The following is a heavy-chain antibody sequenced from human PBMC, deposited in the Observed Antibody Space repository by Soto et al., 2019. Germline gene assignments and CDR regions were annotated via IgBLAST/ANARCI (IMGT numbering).Heavy chain of an antibody. D-gene: IGHD3-22*01. V-gene: IGHV1-18*01. CDR3: ARDTYYYDSSGYYPPDFDY. Sequence: GASVKVSCKASGYTFTSYGISWVRQAPGQGLEWMGWISAYNGNTNYAQKLQGRVTMTTDTSTSIAYMELRSLRSDDTAVYYCARDTYYYDSSGYYPPDFDYWGQGTLLTVSS. CDR1: GYTFTSYG. CDR2: ISAYNGNT. J-gene: IGHJ4*02.